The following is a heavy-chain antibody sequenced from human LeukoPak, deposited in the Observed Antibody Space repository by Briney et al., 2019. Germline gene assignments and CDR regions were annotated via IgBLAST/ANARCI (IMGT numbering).Heavy chain of an antibody. CDR1: GFTFSNYA. Sequence: PGGSLRLSCAASGFTFSNYAMTWVRQAPGKGLEWVSAISGSGGSTYYADSVKGRFTISRDNSKNTLYLQMNSLRAEDTAVYYCARDRGAPGAFDIWGQGTMVTVSS. V-gene: IGHV3-23*01. J-gene: IGHJ3*02. D-gene: IGHD3-16*01. CDR2: ISGSGGST. CDR3: ARDRGAPGAFDI.